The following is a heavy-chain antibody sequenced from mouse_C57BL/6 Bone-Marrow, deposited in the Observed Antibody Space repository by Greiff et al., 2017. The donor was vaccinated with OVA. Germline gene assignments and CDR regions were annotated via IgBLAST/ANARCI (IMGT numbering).Heavy chain of an antibody. V-gene: IGHV1-19*01. D-gene: IGHD2-14*01. Sequence: EVQRVESGPVLVKPGASVKMSCKASGYTFTDYYMNWVKQSHGKSLEWIGVINPYNGGTSYNQKFKGKATLTVDKSSSTAYMELNSLTSEDSAVYYCARSRTWAWFAYWGQGTLVTVSA. CDR2: INPYNGGT. CDR1: GYTFTDYY. CDR3: ARSRTWAWFAY. J-gene: IGHJ3*01.